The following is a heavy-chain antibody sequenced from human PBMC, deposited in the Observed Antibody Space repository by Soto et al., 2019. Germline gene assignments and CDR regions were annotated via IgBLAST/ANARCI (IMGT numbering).Heavy chain of an antibody. CDR2: IYYSGST. Sequence: QVQLQESGPGLVKPSETLSLTCTVSGGSISSYYWSWIRQPPGKGLEWIGYIYYSGSTNYNPSLKSRVTISVDTSKTQFSLKLSSVTAADTAVYYCARHRKSGSYYDYWGQGTLVTVSS. D-gene: IGHD1-26*01. V-gene: IGHV4-59*08. CDR3: ARHRKSGSYYDY. CDR1: GGSISSYY. J-gene: IGHJ4*02.